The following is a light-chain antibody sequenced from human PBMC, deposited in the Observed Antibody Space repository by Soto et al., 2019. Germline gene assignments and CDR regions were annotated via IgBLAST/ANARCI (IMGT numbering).Light chain of an antibody. CDR3: SSYADSNNSVI. CDR1: SSDLGGYNY. CDR2: EVS. Sequence: QSALTQPPSASGSPGQSVTISCTGSSSDLGGYNYVSWYQQHPGKAPKLMIYEVSKRPSGVPDRFSGSKSGNTASLTVSGLQSEDEADYYCSSYADSNNSVIFGGGTQLTVL. J-gene: IGLJ2*01. V-gene: IGLV2-8*01.